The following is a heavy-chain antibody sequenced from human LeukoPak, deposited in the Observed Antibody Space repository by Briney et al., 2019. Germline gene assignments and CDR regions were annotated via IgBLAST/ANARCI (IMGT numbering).Heavy chain of an antibody. CDR1: GFMFSTYN. CDR3: SGLINY. J-gene: IGHJ4*02. CDR2: ISSDGSIK. V-gene: IGHV3-30-3*01. Sequence: GGSLRLSCAASGFMFSTYNMHWVRQAPGKGLEWVAVISSDGSIKYYADSVKGRFTLSRDNSKNTLYMQMNSLRAEDTAVYYCSGLINYWGQGTLVTVSS. D-gene: IGHD3-10*01.